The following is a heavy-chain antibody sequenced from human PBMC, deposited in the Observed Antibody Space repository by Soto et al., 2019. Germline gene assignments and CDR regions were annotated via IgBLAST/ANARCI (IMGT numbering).Heavy chain of an antibody. Sequence: QVQLVESGGNVVQPGRSLRLSCAASGFTFSSYAMHWVRQVPGKGLEWVTLISYDGSKKFYADSVKGRFTISRDQSKNTLYLQMNSLRAEDTASYYCARDNAPVAGTSLPGYWGQGTLDTVSS. CDR2: ISYDGSKK. CDR3: ARDNAPVAGTSLPGY. CDR1: GFTFSSYA. J-gene: IGHJ4*02. D-gene: IGHD6-19*01. V-gene: IGHV3-30*01.